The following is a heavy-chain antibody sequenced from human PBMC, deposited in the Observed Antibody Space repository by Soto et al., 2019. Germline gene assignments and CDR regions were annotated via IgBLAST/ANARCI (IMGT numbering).Heavy chain of an antibody. Sequence: EVQLLESGGGLVQPGGSLRLSCAASGFTFSYYYMSGVRQAPGKGLEWVGFIRNKANGGTTEQTKSVKGRLTISRDDSKSTTYLQMKSLKTDDTAVYYSSRGIVVVVSATLPLLQVQCFQHWGQGTLVTLSS. J-gene: IGHJ1*01. CDR2: IRNKANGGTT. CDR3: SRGIVVVVSATLPLLQVQCFQH. D-gene: IGHD2-15*01. CDR1: GFTFSYYY. V-gene: IGHV3-49*04.